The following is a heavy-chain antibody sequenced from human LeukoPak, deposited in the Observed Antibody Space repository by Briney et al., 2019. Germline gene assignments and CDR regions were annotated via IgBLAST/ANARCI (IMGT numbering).Heavy chain of an antibody. CDR1: GGSINGNDYY. V-gene: IGHV4-39*01. CDR2: IYYSGST. J-gene: IGHJ6*03. CDR3: ARTNYYFYNMDV. D-gene: IGHD2-8*01. Sequence: SETLSLICTVSGGSINGNDYYWGWIRQPPGKGLEWIGSIYYSGSTYYNPSLKSRLTISVDTSKNQFFLRLSSVTAADTALYFCARTNYYFYNMDVWGSGTTVTVSS.